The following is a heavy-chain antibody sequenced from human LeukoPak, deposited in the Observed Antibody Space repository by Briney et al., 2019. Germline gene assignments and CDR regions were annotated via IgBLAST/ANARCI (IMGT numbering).Heavy chain of an antibody. CDR2: INSDGSTT. CDR3: ARVHQLELAFDI. CDR1: GFTFSSYW. Sequence: AGGSLRLSCAASGFTFSSYWMHWVRQAPGKGLVWVSRINSDGSTTSYADSVKGRFTISRDNAKNTLYLQMNSLRAEDTAVYYCARVHQLELAFDIWGQGTMVTVSS. V-gene: IGHV3-74*01. D-gene: IGHD1-7*01. J-gene: IGHJ3*02.